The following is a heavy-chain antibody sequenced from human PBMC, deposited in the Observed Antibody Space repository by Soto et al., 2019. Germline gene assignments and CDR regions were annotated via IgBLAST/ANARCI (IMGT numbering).Heavy chain of an antibody. CDR3: AKDLQSYGDYDYYCYGMDV. J-gene: IGHJ6*02. Sequence: QVQLVDSGGGEVQPGRSLTISCAASGFTFSTYGMHWVRQTPGKGLEWVAVISYDGTNKFYSDSVKGRFTISRDNFKHTLTLQMNSLRADDTAVYSCAKDLQSYGDYDYYCYGMDVWGLGTRVTVSS. V-gene: IGHV3-30*18. CDR2: ISYDGTNK. D-gene: IGHD4-17*01. CDR1: GFTFSTYG.